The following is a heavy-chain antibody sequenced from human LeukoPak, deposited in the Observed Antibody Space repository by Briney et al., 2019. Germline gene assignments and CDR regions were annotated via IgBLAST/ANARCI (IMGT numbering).Heavy chain of an antibody. CDR3: AKPKDNSLYCFDY. CDR2: ISGRGGST. D-gene: IGHD1-20*01. J-gene: IGHJ4*02. V-gene: IGHV3-23*01. CDR1: AFTFRSYA. Sequence: TGGSLRLSCAASAFTFRSYAMSWVRQAGGKGLEWVSAISGRGGSTYYADSVKGRFTISRDNSKNTLYLQMSSLRAEDTAVYYCAKPKDNSLYCFDYWGQGTLVTVSS.